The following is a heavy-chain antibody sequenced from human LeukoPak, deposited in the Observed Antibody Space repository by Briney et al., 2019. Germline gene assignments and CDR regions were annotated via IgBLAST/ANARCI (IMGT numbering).Heavy chain of an antibody. CDR3: AKDPWVRSYDSSGYVDY. J-gene: IGHJ4*02. V-gene: IGHV3-30*02. Sequence: PGGSLRLSCAASGFTFSSYVMHWVRQAPGRGLEWVAFIRYDGNNKYYADSVKGRSTISRDNSKNTLYLQMNSLRAEDTAVYYCAKDPWVRSYDSSGYVDYWGQGTLVTVSS. D-gene: IGHD3-22*01. CDR2: IRYDGNNK. CDR1: GFTFSSYV.